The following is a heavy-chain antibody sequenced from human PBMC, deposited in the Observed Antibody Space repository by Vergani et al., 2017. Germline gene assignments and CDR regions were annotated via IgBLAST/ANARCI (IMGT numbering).Heavy chain of an antibody. J-gene: IGHJ6*03. D-gene: IGHD2-21*01. V-gene: IGHV3-9*01. CDR2: ISWNSGRI. Sequence: EVKLVGSGGGLLQLGRSLRLSGAAPGFTFEDIAMNWVRQAPGKGLEWVSGISWNSGRIGYADSVKGLFTISRENAKNSLYLQMNSLRAEDTALYYCAKVASLRSYYYYYYMDVWGKGTTVTVSS. CDR1: GFTFEDIA. CDR3: AKVASLRSYYYYYYMDV.